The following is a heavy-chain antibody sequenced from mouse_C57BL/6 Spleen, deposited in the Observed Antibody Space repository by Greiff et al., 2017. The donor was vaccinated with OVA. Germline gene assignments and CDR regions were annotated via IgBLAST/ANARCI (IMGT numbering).Heavy chain of an antibody. CDR3: ANYYGSSYDYAMDY. V-gene: IGHV1-19*01. D-gene: IGHD1-1*01. J-gene: IGHJ4*01. CDR2: INPYNGGT. Sequence: EVKLVESGPVLVKPGASVKMSCKASGYTFTDYYMNWVKQSHGKSLEWIGVINPYNGGTSYNQKFKGKATLTVDKSSSTAYMELNSLTSEDSAVYYCANYYGSSYDYAMDYWGQGTSVTVSS. CDR1: GYTFTDYY.